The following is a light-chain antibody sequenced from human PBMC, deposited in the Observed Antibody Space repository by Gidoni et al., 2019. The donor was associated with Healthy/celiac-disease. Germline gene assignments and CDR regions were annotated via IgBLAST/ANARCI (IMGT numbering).Light chain of an antibody. J-gene: IGKJ4*01. CDR2: AAS. V-gene: IGKV1-9*01. Sequence: MQLTQSPSSLSASVGDRVTITCRASQGISSYLDWYQQKPGKAPKLLIYAASTLQSGVPSRFSGSGSGTDFTLTISSLQPEDFATYYCQQLNSYPLTFGGGTKVEIK. CDR1: QGISSY. CDR3: QQLNSYPLT.